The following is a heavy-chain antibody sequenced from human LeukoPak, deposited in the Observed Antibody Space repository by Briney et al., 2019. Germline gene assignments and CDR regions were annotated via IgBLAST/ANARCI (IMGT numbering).Heavy chain of an antibody. CDR1: GFTFSSYW. CDR3: AREDIVATMTFDY. V-gene: IGHV3-74*01. D-gene: IGHD5-12*01. CDR2: INSDGSST. Sequence: GGSLRLSCAASGFTFSSYWMHWVRQAPGKGLVWVSRINSDGSSTRYADSVKGRFTISRDNAKNTLYLQMNSLRAEDTAMYYCAREDIVATMTFDYWGQGTLVTVSS. J-gene: IGHJ4*02.